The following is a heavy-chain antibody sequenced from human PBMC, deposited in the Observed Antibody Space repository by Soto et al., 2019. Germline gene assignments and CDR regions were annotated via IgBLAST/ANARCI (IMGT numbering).Heavy chain of an antibody. CDR1: GFTFSSYS. J-gene: IGHJ4*02. V-gene: IGHV3-48*02. Sequence: GSLRLSCAASGFTFSSYSMNRVRQAPGKGLEWISYISTTSSSIYYADSVKGRFTISRDNAKNSLFLQMNSLRDEDTAVYYCARKGVAFDYWGQGALVTVSS. D-gene: IGHD3-3*01. CDR3: ARKGVAFDY. CDR2: ISTTSSSI.